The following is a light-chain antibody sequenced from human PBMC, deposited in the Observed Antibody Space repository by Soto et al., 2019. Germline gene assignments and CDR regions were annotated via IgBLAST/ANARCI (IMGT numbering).Light chain of an antibody. CDR1: SSNIGAGYD. V-gene: IGLV1-40*01. CDR3: QSYDSSPSVL. Sequence: QSVLTQPPSVSGAPGRRVTISCTGSSSNIGAGYDVHWYQQLPGTAPKLLIYGNSNRPSGVPDRFSGSKSGTSASLAITGLQAEDEADYYCQSYDSSPSVLFGGGTKLTVL. CDR2: GNS. J-gene: IGLJ2*01.